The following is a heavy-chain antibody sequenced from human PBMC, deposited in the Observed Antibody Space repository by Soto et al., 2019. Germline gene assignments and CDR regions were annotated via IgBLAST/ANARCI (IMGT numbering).Heavy chain of an antibody. J-gene: IGHJ1*01. D-gene: IGHD3-22*01. CDR3: ARTSSTSNYEG. V-gene: IGHV1-69*05. CDR2: IIAYNGTA. Sequence: SVKVSCKAPGGTFSSYAISWVRQAPGQGLEWMGGIIAYNGTANYAQKFQGRVTMTTDTSTSTAYMELGSLRSDDTAIYYCARTSSTSNYEGWGQGTPVTVSS. CDR1: GGTFSSYA.